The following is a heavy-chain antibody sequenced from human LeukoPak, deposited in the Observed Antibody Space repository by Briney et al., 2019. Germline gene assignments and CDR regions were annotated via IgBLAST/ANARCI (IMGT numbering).Heavy chain of an antibody. V-gene: IGHV3-48*01. Sequence: GGSLRLSCAASGFTFSSYSMNWVRQAPGKGLEWVSYISSSSSTIYYADSVKGRFTISRDNAKNSLYLQMNSLRAEDTAVYYCARDGYQLLKTQTFYYYYGMDVWGQGTTVTVSS. CDR1: GFTFSSYS. CDR3: ARDGYQLLKTQTFYYYYGMDV. D-gene: IGHD2-2*01. J-gene: IGHJ6*02. CDR2: ISSSSSTI.